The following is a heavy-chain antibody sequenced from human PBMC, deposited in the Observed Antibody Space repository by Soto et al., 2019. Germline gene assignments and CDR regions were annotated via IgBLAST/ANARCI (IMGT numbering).Heavy chain of an antibody. J-gene: IGHJ5*01. V-gene: IGHV4-59*08. CDR2: IYYSGST. D-gene: IGHD3-9*01. CDR1: GGSISNYY. CDR3: ARHRTGLDS. Sequence: QVQLQESGPGLVKPSETLSLTCTVSGGSISNYYWSWIRQPPGKGLEYIGYIYYSGSTNYNPSRKSLVTISVATTQYQFSLKLNSVTAADKAVYYCARHRTGLDSWGHGNLVTVSS.